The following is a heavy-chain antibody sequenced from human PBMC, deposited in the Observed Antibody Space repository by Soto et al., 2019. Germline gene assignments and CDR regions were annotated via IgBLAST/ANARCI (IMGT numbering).Heavy chain of an antibody. Sequence: EVQLLESGGGLVQPGGSLRLSCAASGFTFSSYAMSWVRQAPGKGLEWVSAIGGSGTSTYYADSVKGRFTISRDNSKNTPYLQANSLRAEDTAVYYCAKDRYYYDSSGYRGTDYWGQGTLITVSS. V-gene: IGHV3-23*01. CDR3: AKDRYYYDSSGYRGTDY. D-gene: IGHD3-22*01. CDR1: GFTFSSYA. J-gene: IGHJ4*02. CDR2: IGGSGTST.